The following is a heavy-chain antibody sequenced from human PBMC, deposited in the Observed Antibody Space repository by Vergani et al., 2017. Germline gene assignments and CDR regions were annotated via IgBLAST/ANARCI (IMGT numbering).Heavy chain of an antibody. D-gene: IGHD6-13*01. CDR1: GGSISSGSYY. CDR3: AREEDSSSWYWGGIDP. V-gene: IGHV4-61*02. J-gene: IGHJ5*02. CDR2: IYTSGST. Sequence: QVQLQESGPGLVKPSQTLSLTCTVSGGSISSGSYYWSWIRQPAGKGLEWIGRIYTSGSTNYNPSLKSRVTISVDTSKNQFSLKLSSVTAAATAVYYCAREEDSSSWYWGGIDPGGQGTLVTVSS.